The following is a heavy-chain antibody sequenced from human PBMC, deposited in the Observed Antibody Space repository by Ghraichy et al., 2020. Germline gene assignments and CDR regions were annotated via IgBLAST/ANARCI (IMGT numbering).Heavy chain of an antibody. J-gene: IGHJ4*02. D-gene: IGHD5-12*01. CDR2: TRNKANSYTT. CDR1: GFTFSDHY. CDR3: ARGSGYGLFDY. V-gene: IGHV3-72*01. Sequence: GESLNISCAASGFTFSDHYMDWVRQAPGKGLEWVGRTRNKANSYTTEYAASVKGRFTISRDDSKNSLYLQMNSLKTEDTAVYYCARGSGYGLFDYWGQGTLVTVSS.